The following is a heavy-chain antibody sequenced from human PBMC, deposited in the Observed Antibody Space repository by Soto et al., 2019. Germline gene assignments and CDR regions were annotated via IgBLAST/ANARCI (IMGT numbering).Heavy chain of an antibody. CDR3: ARSTVAGTPRKKYYDYRMDV. V-gene: IGHV1-69*13. J-gene: IGHJ6*02. Sequence: SVKVSCKPSGGTFSSYAISWVRQAPGQGLEWMGGIIPIFGTANYAQKFQGRVTITADESTSTAYMELSSVRSEDTAVYYCARSTVAGTPRKKYYDYRMDVWGQGTTVTVSS. D-gene: IGHD6-19*01. CDR1: GGTFSSYA. CDR2: IIPIFGTA.